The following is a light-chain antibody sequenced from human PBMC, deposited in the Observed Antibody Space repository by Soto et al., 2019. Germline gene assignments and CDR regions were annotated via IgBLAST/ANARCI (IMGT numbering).Light chain of an antibody. CDR1: QNISSW. Sequence: DIQMTQSPSTLSGSLGDRVTITCRASQNISSWLAWYQQKPGKAPKLLIYKASTLKSGVPSRFSGSESGTEFTLTISSLQPYDFATYNCHHYNSYSEAFAQGTKLDIK. CDR2: KAS. V-gene: IGKV1-5*03. J-gene: IGKJ1*01. CDR3: HHYNSYSEA.